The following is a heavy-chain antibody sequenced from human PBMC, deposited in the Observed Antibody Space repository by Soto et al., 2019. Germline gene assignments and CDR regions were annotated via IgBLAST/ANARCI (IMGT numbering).Heavy chain of an antibody. CDR1: GFTIENSV. J-gene: IGHJ3*02. Sequence: EVQLVESGGGLVQPGGSLRLSCVASGFTIENSVMHWVRQTPGKGLMWVSRITGAGDGTLYADSVQGRFTISRDNAKNTVYPLMAGPRVEETAVYYCARGQKLRLLTLYVFDIWGQGTTVTVSS. V-gene: IGHV3-74*01. CDR2: ITGAGDGT. CDR3: ARGQKLRLLTLYVFDI. D-gene: IGHD1-26*01.